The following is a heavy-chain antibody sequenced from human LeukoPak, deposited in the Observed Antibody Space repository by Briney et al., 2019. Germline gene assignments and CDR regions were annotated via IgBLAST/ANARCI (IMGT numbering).Heavy chain of an antibody. Sequence: PGGSLRLSCVVSGFTFSSYDMSWVRQAPGKGLEWVSAISGSGGSTYYADSVKGRFTISRDNSKNTLYLQMNSLRAEDTAVYYGAKDLRRWELNEDAFDIWGQGTMVTVSS. J-gene: IGHJ3*02. CDR1: GFTFSSYD. D-gene: IGHD1-26*01. V-gene: IGHV3-23*01. CDR2: ISGSGGST. CDR3: AKDLRRWELNEDAFDI.